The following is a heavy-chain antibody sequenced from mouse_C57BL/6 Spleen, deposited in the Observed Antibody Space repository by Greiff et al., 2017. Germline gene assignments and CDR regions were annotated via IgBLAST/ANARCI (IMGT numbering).Heavy chain of an antibody. CDR1: GFTFSDYY. Sequence: EVKLVESEGGLVQPGSSMKLSCTASGFTFSDYYMAWFRPVPEKGLEWVANINYDGSSTYYLDSLKSRFIISRDNAKNILYLQMSSLKSEDTATYYCAREDYYGSSFHWYFDVWGTGTTVTVSS. J-gene: IGHJ1*03. CDR2: INYDGSST. CDR3: AREDYYGSSFHWYFDV. V-gene: IGHV5-16*01. D-gene: IGHD1-1*01.